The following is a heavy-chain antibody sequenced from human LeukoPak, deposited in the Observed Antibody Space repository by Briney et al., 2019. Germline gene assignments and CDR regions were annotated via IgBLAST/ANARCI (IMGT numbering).Heavy chain of an antibody. D-gene: IGHD3-10*01. J-gene: IGHJ4*02. Sequence: GGSLRLSCAASGFTFSSYWMSWVRQSPGKGLEWVADIKPDGSEKYFMDSVKGRFTISRDNAKNALYLEMNSLRAEDTAEYFCARERMYSGSGSTYPYYDYWGQGTLVTVSS. CDR3: ARERMYSGSGSTYPYYDY. CDR2: IKPDGSEK. V-gene: IGHV3-7*01. CDR1: GFTFSSYW.